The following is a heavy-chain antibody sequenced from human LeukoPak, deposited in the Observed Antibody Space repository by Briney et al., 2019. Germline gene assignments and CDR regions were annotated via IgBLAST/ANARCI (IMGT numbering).Heavy chain of an antibody. J-gene: IGHJ4*02. V-gene: IGHV4-34*01. CDR1: GGSFSGYY. CDR3: ARVLWDSSGYKDY. Sequence: PSETLSLTCAGYGGSFSGYYWSWIRQPPGKGLEWIGEINHSGSTNYNPSLKSRVTISVDTSKNQFSLKLSSVTAADTAVYYCARVLWDSSGYKDYWGQGTLVTVSS. D-gene: IGHD3-22*01. CDR2: INHSGST.